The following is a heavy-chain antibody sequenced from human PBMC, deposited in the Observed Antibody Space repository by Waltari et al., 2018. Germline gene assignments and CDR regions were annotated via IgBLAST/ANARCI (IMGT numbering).Heavy chain of an antibody. J-gene: IGHJ3*02. Sequence: QLQLRESGPGLLKPSETLSLTCSVSGDSIGRGYYYWVWNRQAPGKGLEWIGRIYFAGSTYYNPSLKSRLTISVDTSKNQFSLRLSSVTAADTAVYYCAREVGGSSWSTTPRGDAFDIWGQGTMVTVSS. CDR2: IYFAGST. CDR1: GDSIGRGYYY. CDR3: AREVGGSSWSTTPRGDAFDI. V-gene: IGHV4-39*07. D-gene: IGHD6-13*01.